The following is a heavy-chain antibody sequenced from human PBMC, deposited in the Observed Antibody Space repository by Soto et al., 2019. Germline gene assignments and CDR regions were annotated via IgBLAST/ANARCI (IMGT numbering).Heavy chain of an antibody. V-gene: IGHV3-21*01. CDR2: ISSSSTYT. CDR1: GFTFSSYS. Sequence: EVQLVESGGGLVKPGGSLRLSCAASGFTFSSYSMNWVRQAPGKGLAWVSSISSSSTYTYYADSVKGRFTISRDNAKNSLYLQMNSLRVEDTAVYYCAGGYSGYDYASLDYWGQGTLVTVSS. CDR3: AGGYSGYDYASLDY. D-gene: IGHD5-12*01. J-gene: IGHJ4*02.